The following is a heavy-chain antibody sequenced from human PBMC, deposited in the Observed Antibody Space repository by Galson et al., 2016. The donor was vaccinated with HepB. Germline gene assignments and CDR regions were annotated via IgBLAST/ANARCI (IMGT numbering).Heavy chain of an antibody. CDR3: ARAAHSSGYCDVFDI. V-gene: IGHV3-30-3*01. D-gene: IGHD3-22*01. CDR1: GITLRNFI. CDR2: ISHDDISK. Sequence: SLRLSCAASGITLRNFIIHWVRQPPGKGLEWVAAISHDDISKYYTGSVKGRFTISRDNSGNTVDLQMNSLRAEDTAVYYCARAAHSSGYCDVFDIWGQGTKVTVSS. J-gene: IGHJ3*02.